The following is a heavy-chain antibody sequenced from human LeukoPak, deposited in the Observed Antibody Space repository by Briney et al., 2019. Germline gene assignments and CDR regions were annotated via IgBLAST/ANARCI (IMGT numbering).Heavy chain of an antibody. CDR1: GGSISSYY. D-gene: IGHD6-19*01. Sequence: SETLFLTCTVSGGSISSYYWSWIRQPAGKGLEWIGRIYTSGSTNYNPSLKSRVTMSVDTSKNQFSLKLSSVTAADTAVYYCAGDWAVAGGGAFDYWGQGTLVTVSS. CDR2: IYTSGST. CDR3: AGDWAVAGGGAFDY. J-gene: IGHJ4*02. V-gene: IGHV4-4*07.